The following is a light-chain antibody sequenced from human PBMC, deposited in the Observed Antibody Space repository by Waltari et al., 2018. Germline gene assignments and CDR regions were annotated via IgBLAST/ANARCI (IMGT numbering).Light chain of an antibody. V-gene: IGKV3-15*01. Sequence: IVMTQSPATLSVSPGERATLSCRASQSISTNLAWFQEKPGQAPRLLIYGASTRATGVPARFSGSGSGTYFTLVISSLEPEDFAVYYCQHRTNWPQTFGPGTKLEI. J-gene: IGKJ2*01. CDR2: GAS. CDR1: QSISTN. CDR3: QHRTNWPQT.